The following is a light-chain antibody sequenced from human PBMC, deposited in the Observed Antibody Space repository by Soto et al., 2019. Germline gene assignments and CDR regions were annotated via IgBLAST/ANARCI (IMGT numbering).Light chain of an antibody. CDR2: KAS. CDR3: QQSYSTPIT. V-gene: IGKV1-5*03. J-gene: IGKJ5*01. Sequence: DIQMTQSPSTLSAPVGDRVTITCRASQSINIWLAWYQQKPGRAPKLLIYKASTLESGVPSRFSGSGSGTDFTLTISSLQPEDFATYYCQQSYSTPITFGQGTRLEIK. CDR1: QSINIW.